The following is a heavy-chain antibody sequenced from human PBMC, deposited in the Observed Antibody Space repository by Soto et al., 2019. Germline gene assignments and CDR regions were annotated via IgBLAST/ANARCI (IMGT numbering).Heavy chain of an antibody. CDR3: AREGGESSDGLYYFDS. CDR2: IYYSGNT. D-gene: IGHD3-16*01. CDR1: GGSTSSDNY. Sequence: QVQLQESGPGLVKPSQTLSLTCTVSGGSTSSDNYWSWIRQPPGKGLEWIGHIYYSGNTDYNPTLKSRLAISIDTTNNQSSLKLSSVTAADTAVYFCAREGGESSDGLYYFDSWGQGSLVTVSS. J-gene: IGHJ4*02. V-gene: IGHV4-30-4*01.